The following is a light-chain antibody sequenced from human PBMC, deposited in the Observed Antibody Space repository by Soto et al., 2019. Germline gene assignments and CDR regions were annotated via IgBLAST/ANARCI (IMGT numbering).Light chain of an antibody. Sequence: QSVLTQPPSVSGTPGQRGTISCTGSSSNIGAGYDVHWYQQLPGTAPKLLIYGNSNRPSGVPDRFSGSKSGTSASLAITGLQAEDEADYYCQSYDSSLSGWGVFGGWTKVTVL. CDR1: SSNIGAGYD. CDR3: QSYDSSLSGWGV. CDR2: GNS. J-gene: IGLJ2*01. V-gene: IGLV1-40*01.